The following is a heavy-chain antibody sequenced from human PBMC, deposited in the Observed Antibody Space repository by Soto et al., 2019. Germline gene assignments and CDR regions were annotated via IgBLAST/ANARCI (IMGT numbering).Heavy chain of an antibody. D-gene: IGHD6-13*01. CDR2: ISYDGSNK. V-gene: IGHV3-30-3*01. J-gene: IGHJ4*02. CDR3: ARDPGGWIAAYEEAYFDT. CDR1: GFTFSSYA. Sequence: QVQLVESGGGVVQPGRSLRLSCAASGFTFSSYAMHWVRQAPGKGLEWVAVISYDGSNKYYADSVKGRFTISRDNSKNTLYLKMNSRGAEDTAVYYCARDPGGWIAAYEEAYFDTGAREPWSPSPQ.